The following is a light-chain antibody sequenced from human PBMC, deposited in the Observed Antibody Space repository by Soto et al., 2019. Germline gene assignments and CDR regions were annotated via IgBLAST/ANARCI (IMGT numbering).Light chain of an antibody. Sequence: DIMMTQTPPSLSVTPGQPASISCKSSQGLLHSDGKTYLYWDLQKPGQSPQLLIYEVSNRFSGVPERFSGTGSGTNFTLKINRVEDEDVGVYYCMQSTQLPIAFGQGTRLEIK. CDR1: QGLLHSDGKTY. CDR2: EVS. V-gene: IGKV2D-29*02. CDR3: MQSTQLPIA. J-gene: IGKJ5*01.